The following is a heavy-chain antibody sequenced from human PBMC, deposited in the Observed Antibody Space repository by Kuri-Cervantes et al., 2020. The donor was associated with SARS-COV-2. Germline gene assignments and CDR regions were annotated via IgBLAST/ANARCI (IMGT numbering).Heavy chain of an antibody. D-gene: IGHD2-21*01. CDR3: AREEIYCGGDCYYFDY. J-gene: IGHJ4*02. CDR2: TYYRSKWYN. Sequence: SQTLSLTCAISGDSVSSNSAAWNWIRQSPSRGLEWLGRTYYRSKWYNDYAVSVKSRITINLDTSKNQFSLQLNSVTPEDTAVYYCAREEIYCGGDCYYFDYWGQGTLVTVSS. V-gene: IGHV6-1*01. CDR1: GDSVSSNSAA.